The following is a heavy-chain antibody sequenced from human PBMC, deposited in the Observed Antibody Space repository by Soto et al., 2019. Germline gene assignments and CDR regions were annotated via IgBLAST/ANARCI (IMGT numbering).Heavy chain of an antibody. Sequence: GGSLRLSCAASGFTFSSYSMNWVRQAPGKGLEWVSYISSSSSTIYYADSVKGRFTISRDNAKNSLYLQMNSLRAEDTAVYYCARESLAYDFWSGYSYYYYYYMDVWGKGTTVTVS. D-gene: IGHD3-3*01. CDR1: GFTFSSYS. V-gene: IGHV3-48*01. CDR2: ISSSSSTI. J-gene: IGHJ6*03. CDR3: ARESLAYDFWSGYSYYYYYYMDV.